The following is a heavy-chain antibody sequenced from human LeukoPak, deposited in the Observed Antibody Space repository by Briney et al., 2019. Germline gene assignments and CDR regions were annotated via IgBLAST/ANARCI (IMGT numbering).Heavy chain of an antibody. CDR2: FSGSGGDT. D-gene: IGHD3-22*01. CDR3: AKGRIDDSSGYYCTSGCGYFDY. J-gene: IGHJ4*02. Sequence: GGSLRLSCAASGFTFSSYAMSWVRQAPGKGLEWVSAFSGSGGDTYYADSVKGRFTISRDNSKNTLYLQMNSLRAEDTAVYYCAKGRIDDSSGYYCTSGCGYFDYWGQGTLVTVSS. V-gene: IGHV3-23*01. CDR1: GFTFSSYA.